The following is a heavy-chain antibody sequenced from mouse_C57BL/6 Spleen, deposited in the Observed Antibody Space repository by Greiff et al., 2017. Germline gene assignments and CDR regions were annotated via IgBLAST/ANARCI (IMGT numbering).Heavy chain of an antibody. J-gene: IGHJ2*01. CDR1: GYTFTSYW. Sequence: QVQLQQPGAELVRPGSSVKLSCKASGYTFTSYWMDWVMQRPGQGLEWIGNIYPSDSETHYNQKFKDKATLTVDKSSSTAYMQLSSLTSEDSAVYYCARGGGYFFDYWGQGTTLTVSS. CDR3: ARGGGYFFDY. V-gene: IGHV1-61*01. CDR2: IYPSDSET.